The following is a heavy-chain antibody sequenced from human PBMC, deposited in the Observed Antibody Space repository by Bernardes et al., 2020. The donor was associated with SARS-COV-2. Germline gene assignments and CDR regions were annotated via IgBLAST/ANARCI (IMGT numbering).Heavy chain of an antibody. V-gene: IGHV1-18*04. CDR2: VSTYKNNT. D-gene: IGHD2-2*01. J-gene: IGHJ4*02. CDR3: ARESIRSTGRFDF. CDR1: GYTFTNYG. Sequence: ASVKVSCKASGYTFTNYGITWVRQAPGQGLEWMGWVSTYKNNTKYEEKFQGRVTMTTHTSTSTAYMELRSLESDDTAVYYCARESIRSTGRFDFWGQGTLVTVSS.